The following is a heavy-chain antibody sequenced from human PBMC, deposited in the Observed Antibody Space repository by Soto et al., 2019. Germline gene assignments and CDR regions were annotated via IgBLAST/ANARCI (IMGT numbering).Heavy chain of an antibody. Sequence: QVQLQQWGAGLLKPSETLSLTCAVYGGSFSDFYWNFIRQPPGKGLEWIGEINHSGSTNYNPSLKSRVTISVDTSKNQFSLKLRSVTAADTAVYFCARGPRVVWVVPTAQRVVFDIWGQGTVVTVSS. CDR1: GGSFSDFY. J-gene: IGHJ3*02. CDR3: ARGPRVVWVVPTAQRVVFDI. CDR2: INHSGST. V-gene: IGHV4-34*01. D-gene: IGHD2-2*01.